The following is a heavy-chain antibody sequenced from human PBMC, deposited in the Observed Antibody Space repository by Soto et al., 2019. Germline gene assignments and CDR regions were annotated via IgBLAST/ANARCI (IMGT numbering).Heavy chain of an antibody. CDR1: GFTFSRYA. CDR3: ARASSGCDEENWFDP. J-gene: IGHJ5*02. D-gene: IGHD6-19*01. Sequence: QVQLVESGGGVVQPGRSLRLSCAASGFTFSRYAMHWVRQAPGKGLEWVAVISYDGSNKYYADSVKGRFTISRDNSKNTLYLQMNSLRPEDTAVYYCARASSGCDEENWFDPWGQGTLVTVSS. V-gene: IGHV3-30-3*01. CDR2: ISYDGSNK.